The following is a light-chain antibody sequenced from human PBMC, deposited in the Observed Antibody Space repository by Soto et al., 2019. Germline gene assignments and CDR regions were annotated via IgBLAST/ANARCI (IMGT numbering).Light chain of an antibody. Sequence: DIVLADAPVTLSLSPGERATLSFRSSQSVRSTSLAWYQQKPGQAPRLLIYGASSRATGIPDRFSGGGSGTDFTLTISRLEPEDFAVYYCQHYGSSPPITFGQGTRLEI. CDR3: QHYGSSPPIT. CDR1: QSVRSTS. J-gene: IGKJ5*01. CDR2: GAS. V-gene: IGKV3-20*01.